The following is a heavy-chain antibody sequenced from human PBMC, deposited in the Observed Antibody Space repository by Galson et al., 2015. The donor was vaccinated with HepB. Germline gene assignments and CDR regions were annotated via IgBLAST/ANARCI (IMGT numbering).Heavy chain of an antibody. CDR2: IYYSGST. D-gene: IGHD5-18*01. J-gene: IGHJ4*02. V-gene: IGHV4-59*01. CDR1: GGSISSYY. CDR3: ARARYSYATVRGYYFDY. Sequence: ETLSLTCTVSGGSISSYYWSWIRQPPGKGLEWIGYIYYSGSTNYNPSLKSRVTISVDTSKNQFSLKLSSVTAADTAVYYCARARYSYATVRGYYFDYWGQGTLVTVSS.